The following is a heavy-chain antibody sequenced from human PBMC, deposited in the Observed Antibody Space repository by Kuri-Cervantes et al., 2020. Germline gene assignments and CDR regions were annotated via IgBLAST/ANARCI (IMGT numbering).Heavy chain of an antibody. D-gene: IGHD6-19*01. V-gene: IGHV4-38-2*01. J-gene: IGHJ4*02. CDR2: INHSGST. CDR1: GYSISSGYY. CDR3: ARGGRWGAVAVPYYFDY. Sequence: SETLSLTCGVSGYSISSGYYWSWIRQPPGKGLEWIGEINHSGSTNYNPSLKSRVTISVDTSKNQFSLKLSSVTAADTAVYYCARGGRWGAVAVPYYFDYWGQGTLVTVSS.